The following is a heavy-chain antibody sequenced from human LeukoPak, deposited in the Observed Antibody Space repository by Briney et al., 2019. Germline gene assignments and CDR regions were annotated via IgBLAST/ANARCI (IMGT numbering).Heavy chain of an antibody. CDR3: ARRSPIAATGTRRLED. D-gene: IGHD6-13*01. Sequence: GGSLRLSCAASGFTVSSNHMSWVRQAPGKGLEWVSIIYSGGGTYYADSVRGRFTISRDNSKNTLYLQMNSLRAEDTAVYYCARRSPIAATGTRRLEDWGQGTLVTVSS. CDR1: GFTVSSNH. J-gene: IGHJ4*02. V-gene: IGHV3-53*01. CDR2: IYSGGGT.